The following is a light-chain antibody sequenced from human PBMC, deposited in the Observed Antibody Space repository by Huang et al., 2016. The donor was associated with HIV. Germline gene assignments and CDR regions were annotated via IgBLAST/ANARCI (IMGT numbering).Light chain of an antibody. CDR3: QQGST. CDR1: QNIENY. J-gene: IGKJ1*01. Sequence: DIQITQSPSSLAASVGDRVTITCRASQNIENYLSCYQQKPGKDPKLLIYAASNLQRVVPDMFSARGSETHFVLSINGLQPEDSATYFCQQGSTFGPGTKV. CDR2: AAS. V-gene: IGKV1-39*01.